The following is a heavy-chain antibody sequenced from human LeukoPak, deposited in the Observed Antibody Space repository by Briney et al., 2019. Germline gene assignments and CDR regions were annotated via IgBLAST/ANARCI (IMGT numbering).Heavy chain of an antibody. V-gene: IGHV1-69*05. CDR2: IIPIFGTA. Sequence: GASVKVSCKASGGTFSSYAISWVRQAPRQGLEWMGGIIPIFGTANYAQKFQGRVTITTDESTSTAYMELSSLRSEDTAVYYCLKSGSSENWGQGTLVTVSS. J-gene: IGHJ4*02. CDR3: LKSGSSEN. CDR1: GGTFSSYA. D-gene: IGHD1-26*01.